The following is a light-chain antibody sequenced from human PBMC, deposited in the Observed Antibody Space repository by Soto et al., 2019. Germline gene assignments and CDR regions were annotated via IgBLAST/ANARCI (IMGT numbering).Light chain of an antibody. Sequence: SSELTQPPSVSVAPGQTAIFTCEGNSVSSKSVHWYQQKPGQAPVMVVYDDNDRPSGIPERFSGSNSRDTATLTITRVEAGDEAVYYCQVWDTSRDHVVFGGGTKVTVL. CDR1: SVSSKS. V-gene: IGLV3-21*02. CDR3: QVWDTSRDHVV. J-gene: IGLJ3*02. CDR2: DDN.